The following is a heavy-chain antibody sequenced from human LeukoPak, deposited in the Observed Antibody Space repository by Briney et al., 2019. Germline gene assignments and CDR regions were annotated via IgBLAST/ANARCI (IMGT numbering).Heavy chain of an antibody. J-gene: IGHJ6*03. CDR1: GFTFSTYG. Sequence: GGSLRLSCATSGFTFSTYGMIWVRQAPGKGLDWVSSINDSGGSTYYADSVKGRFTISRDNSKNTLYLQMNSLRAEDTAVYYCAKGDGTYYGYYYMDVWGKGTTVTVSS. V-gene: IGHV3-23*01. D-gene: IGHD3-10*01. CDR3: AKGDGTYYGYYYMDV. CDR2: INDSGGST.